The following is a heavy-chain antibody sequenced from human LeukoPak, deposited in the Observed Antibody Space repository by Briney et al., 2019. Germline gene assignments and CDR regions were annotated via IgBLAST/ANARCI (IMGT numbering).Heavy chain of an antibody. CDR3: AKSDSSGYYPDVIDY. D-gene: IGHD3-22*01. V-gene: IGHV3-30*18. J-gene: IGHJ4*02. CDR1: YG. Sequence: YGMHWXRXAPGKGLEWVAVISYDGSNKYYADSVKGRFTISRDNSKNTLYLQMNSLRAEDTAVYYCAKSDSSGYYPDVIDYWGQGTLVTVSS. CDR2: ISYDGSNK.